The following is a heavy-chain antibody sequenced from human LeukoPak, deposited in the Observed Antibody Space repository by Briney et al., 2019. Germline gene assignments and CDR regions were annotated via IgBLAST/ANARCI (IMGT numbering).Heavy chain of an antibody. D-gene: IGHD3-3*01. CDR3: ERTRSTTSIGEVIRGALHI. CDR1: GYSFTSYW. Sequence: GESLEISCKGSGYSFTSYWIGWVRQLPGKGLEWMGIIYPGDSDTRYSPSFQGEVTISADKSISTVYLQWSSLKASSAAMYYCERTRSTTSIGEVIRGALHIWGQGTMLNVSS. J-gene: IGHJ3*02. V-gene: IGHV5-51*01. CDR2: IYPGDSDT.